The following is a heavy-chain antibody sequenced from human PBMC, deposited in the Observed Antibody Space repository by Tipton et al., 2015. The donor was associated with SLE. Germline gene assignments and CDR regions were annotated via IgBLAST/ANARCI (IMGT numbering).Heavy chain of an antibody. D-gene: IGHD2-2*01. Sequence: QLVQSGAEVKKPGPSGKVSCKASGGTFSSYAISWGRQPPGQGLEGMGGIFPIFGTANYAQKFQGRVTITTDESTSTAYMELSSLRSEDTAVYYCARAIIPVEGWFDPWGQGTLVTVSS. CDR3: ARAIIPVEGWFDP. CDR2: IFPIFGTA. CDR1: GGTFSSYA. V-gene: IGHV1-69*05. J-gene: IGHJ5*02.